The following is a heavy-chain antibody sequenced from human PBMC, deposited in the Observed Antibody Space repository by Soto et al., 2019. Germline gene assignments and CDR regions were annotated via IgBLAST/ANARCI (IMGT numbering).Heavy chain of an antibody. Sequence: QRQLRESGPGLVKPSETLSLTCSVSDGSISTRDYYWGWIRQPPGKGLEWIASLSSGLSTYYSPSLKSRVTVREDTSKNQIRLRLTSVTAADTAVYYCVRHFARYSHYERLWSFDLWGRGTPVTVSS. V-gene: IGHV4-39*01. D-gene: IGHD4-4*01. CDR2: LSSGLST. CDR1: DGSISTRDYY. J-gene: IGHJ2*01. CDR3: VRHFARYSHYERLWSFDL.